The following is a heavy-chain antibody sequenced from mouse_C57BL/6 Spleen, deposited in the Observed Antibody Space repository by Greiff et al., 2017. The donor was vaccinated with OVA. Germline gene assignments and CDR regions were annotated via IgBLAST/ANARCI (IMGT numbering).Heavy chain of an antibody. Sequence: VQLKQSGPELVKPGASVKISCKASGYSFTGYYMNWVKQSPEKSLEWIGEINPSTGGTTYNQKFKAKATLTVDKSSSTAYMQLKSLTSEDSAVYYCARLYYGSSDYWGQGTTLTVSS. CDR1: GYSFTGYY. CDR3: ARLYYGSSDY. D-gene: IGHD1-1*01. CDR2: INPSTGGT. J-gene: IGHJ2*01. V-gene: IGHV1-42*01.